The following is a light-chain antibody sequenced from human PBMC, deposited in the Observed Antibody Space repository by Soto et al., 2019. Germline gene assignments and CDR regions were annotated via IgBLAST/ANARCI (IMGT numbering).Light chain of an antibody. J-gene: IGKJ1*01. Sequence: IKMTQSPSSLSASVGDRVTITCRASQGIRNDLGWYQQKPGKAPKLLIYAASSLQSGVPSRFSGSGSGTDFTLTISRLEPEDFAVYYCQQYGSSGTFGQGTKVDIK. CDR2: AAS. CDR1: QGIRND. V-gene: IGKV1-6*01. CDR3: QQYGSSGT.